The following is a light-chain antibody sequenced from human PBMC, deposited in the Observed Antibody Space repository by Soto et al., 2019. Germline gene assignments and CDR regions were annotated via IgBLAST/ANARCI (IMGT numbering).Light chain of an antibody. CDR3: PTWDYSRNPRGV. CDR1: RSNIGNNA. Sequence: QAVVTQPPSASGTPGQRVTISCSGSRSNIGNNAVSWYQHFPGPAPKLLIYNNNQRPSGIPDRFSDSKSGTSASLAISGLQSDEGADQYCPTWDYSRNPRGVFGGGSNLTVL. V-gene: IGLV1-44*01. J-gene: IGLJ3*02. CDR2: NNN.